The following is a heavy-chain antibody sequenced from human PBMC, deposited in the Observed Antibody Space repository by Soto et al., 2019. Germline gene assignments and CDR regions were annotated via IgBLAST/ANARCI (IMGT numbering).Heavy chain of an antibody. D-gene: IGHD6-6*01. V-gene: IGHV3-30*18. CDR1: GFTFSSYG. J-gene: IGHJ4*02. CDR2: ISYDGSNK. Sequence: QVQLVESGGGVVQPGRSLRLSCAASGFTFSSYGMHWVRQAPGKGLEWVAVISYDGSNKYYADSVKGRFTISRDNSKNTLYLQMNSLRAEDTAVYYCAKASSYYFDSWGQGTLVTVSS. CDR3: AKASSYYFDS.